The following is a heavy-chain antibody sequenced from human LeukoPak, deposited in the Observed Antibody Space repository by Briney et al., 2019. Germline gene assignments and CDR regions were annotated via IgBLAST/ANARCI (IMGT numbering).Heavy chain of an antibody. Sequence: GGSLRLSCAASGFTFSSYAMQWVRQAPGKGVEGVAVISYDGSNKYYADSVKGRFTISRDNSKNTLYLQMNSLRAEDTAVYYCARPYCSGGSCWGYFQHWGQGTLVTVSS. CDR3: ARPYCSGGSCWGYFQH. V-gene: IGHV3-30*04. J-gene: IGHJ1*01. CDR2: ISYDGSNK. CDR1: GFTFSSYA. D-gene: IGHD2-15*01.